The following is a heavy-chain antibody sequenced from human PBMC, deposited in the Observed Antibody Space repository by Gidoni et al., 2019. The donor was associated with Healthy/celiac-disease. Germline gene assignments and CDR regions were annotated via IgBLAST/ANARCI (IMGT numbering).Heavy chain of an antibody. CDR2: IYYSGST. V-gene: IGHV4-39*07. J-gene: IGHJ5*02. D-gene: IGHD3-10*01. Sequence: QLQLQESGPGLVKPSETLSLTCTVSGGSISSSSYYWGWIRQPPGKGLEWIGSIYYSGSTYYNPYLKSRVTISVDTSKNQFYLKLSYVTAADTAVYYCARVGWRSGSYYNWGWFDPWGQGTLVTVSS. CDR3: ARVGWRSGSYYNWGWFDP. CDR1: GGSISSSSYY.